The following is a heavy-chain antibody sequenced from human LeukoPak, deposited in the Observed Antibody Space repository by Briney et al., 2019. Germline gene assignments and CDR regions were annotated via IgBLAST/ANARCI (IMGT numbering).Heavy chain of an antibody. CDR2: ISGGGGGT. J-gene: IGHJ6*02. CDR3: AKGAVAGNYYYYGMDV. Sequence: GGSLRLSCAASGFTFSSYAMSWVRQAPGKGLEWVSGISGGGGGTYNADSVEGRFTFSRDNSRNTLYLQMNSLTAEDTAVYYCAKGAVAGNYYYYGMDVWGQGTTVTVSS. CDR1: GFTFSSYA. V-gene: IGHV3-23*01. D-gene: IGHD6-19*01.